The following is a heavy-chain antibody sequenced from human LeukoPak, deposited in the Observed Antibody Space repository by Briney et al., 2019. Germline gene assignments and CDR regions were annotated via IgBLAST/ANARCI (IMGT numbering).Heavy chain of an antibody. CDR3: AKHSSCMLCPGRFDP. Sequence: GGSLRLSCAASGFTFSSYGMSWVRQAPRKGLEWDSIISGSGGSTYYADSVKGRFTISRDSSKNTLYLQMNSLRAEDTAVYCCAKHSSCMLCPGRFDPWGQGTLVTVSS. V-gene: IGHV3-23*01. D-gene: IGHD2-8*01. CDR1: GFTFSSYG. CDR2: ISGSGGST. J-gene: IGHJ5*02.